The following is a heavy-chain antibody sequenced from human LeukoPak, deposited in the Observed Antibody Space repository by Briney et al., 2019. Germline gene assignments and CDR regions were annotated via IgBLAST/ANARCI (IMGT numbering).Heavy chain of an antibody. Sequence: GGSLRLSCAVSGFTFSSYWMHWVRQAPGKGLEWVAVIWYDGSNKYYADSVKSRFTISRDNSKNTLYLQMNSLRAEDTAVYYCARRTYDAFDIWGQGTMVTVSS. CDR3: ARRTYDAFDI. CDR1: GFTFSSYW. J-gene: IGHJ3*02. CDR2: IWYDGSNK. D-gene: IGHD1-14*01. V-gene: IGHV3-33*08.